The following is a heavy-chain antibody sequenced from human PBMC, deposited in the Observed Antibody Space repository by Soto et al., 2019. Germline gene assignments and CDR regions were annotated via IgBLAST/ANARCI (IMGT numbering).Heavy chain of an antibody. V-gene: IGHV1-3*01. D-gene: IGHD2-15*01. Sequence: QVQLVQSGAEVKKPGASVKVSCKASGYTFTSYAMHWVRQAPGQRLEWMGWINAGNGNIKYSQKFQGRVTITRDTSASTAYMELSSLRSEDTAVYYCARWRYCSGGSCGGMDVWGQGTTVTVSS. CDR3: ARWRYCSGGSCGGMDV. J-gene: IGHJ6*02. CDR2: INAGNGNI. CDR1: GYTFTSYA.